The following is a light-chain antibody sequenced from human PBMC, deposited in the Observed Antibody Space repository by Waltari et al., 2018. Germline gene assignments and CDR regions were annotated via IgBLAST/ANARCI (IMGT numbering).Light chain of an antibody. Sequence: QSVLTQPPSVSGAPGQRVTISCNGSSSTLGAGSHVHWYQQLPGTAPKVLMYRNNNRPSGVPDRFSGSKSGTSASLAITGLQAEDEADYFCQSYDSSLSGSGVFGGGTRLTVL. CDR1: SSTLGAGSH. V-gene: IGLV1-40*01. J-gene: IGLJ3*02. CDR3: QSYDSSLSGSGV. CDR2: RNN.